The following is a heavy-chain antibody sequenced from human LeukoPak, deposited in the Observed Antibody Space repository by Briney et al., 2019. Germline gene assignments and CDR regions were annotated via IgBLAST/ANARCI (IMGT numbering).Heavy chain of an antibody. CDR1: GGSFSGYY. J-gene: IGHJ4*02. Sequence: KPSETLSLTCAVYGGSFSGYYWSWIRQPPGKGLEWIGEINHSGSTNCNPSLKSRVTISVDTSKNQFSLKLSSVTAADTAVYYCARGRITIFGVVIPLDYWGQGTLVTVSS. V-gene: IGHV4-34*01. CDR2: INHSGST. D-gene: IGHD3-3*01. CDR3: ARGRITIFGVVIPLDY.